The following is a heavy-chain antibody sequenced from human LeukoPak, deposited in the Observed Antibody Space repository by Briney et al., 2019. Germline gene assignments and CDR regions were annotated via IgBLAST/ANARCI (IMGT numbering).Heavy chain of an antibody. CDR3: ARAKSRDCSGGSCYSYKY. V-gene: IGHV1-69*13. CDR2: IIPILGTT. CDR1: GGTFSSYA. D-gene: IGHD2-15*01. Sequence: ASVKVSCKASGGTFSSYAISWVRQAPGQGLEWMGGIIPILGTTNYAQKFQGRVTITADESTSTAYMELSSLRSEDTAVYYCARAKSRDCSGGSCYSYKYWGQGTLVTVSS. J-gene: IGHJ4*02.